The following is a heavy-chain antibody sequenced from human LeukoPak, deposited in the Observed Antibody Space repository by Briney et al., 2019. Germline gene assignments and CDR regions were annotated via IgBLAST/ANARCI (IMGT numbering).Heavy chain of an antibody. V-gene: IGHV4-59*04. J-gene: IGHJ4*02. CDR2: IYHSGNT. Sequence: SETLSLTCTVSGGSISSYYWTWIRQPPGKGLEWIGSIYHSGNTYYNPSLKSRVTISLDTSKNQFSLKLNSVTAADTAVYYCARLLAYCGGDCYSHIDYWGQGTLVTVSS. CDR3: ARLLAYCGGDCYSHIDY. CDR1: GGSISSYY. D-gene: IGHD2-21*02.